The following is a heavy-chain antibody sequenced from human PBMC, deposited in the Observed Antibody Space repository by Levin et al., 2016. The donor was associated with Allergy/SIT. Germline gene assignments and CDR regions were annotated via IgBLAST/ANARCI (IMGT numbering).Heavy chain of an antibody. V-gene: IGHV1-2*02. D-gene: IGHD2-2*02. CDR2: INPNSGGT. J-gene: IGHJ6*03. Sequence: WVRQAPGQGLEWMGWINPNSGGTNYAQKFQGRVTMTRDTSISTAYMELSRLRSDDTAVYYCARDIDCSSTSCYIGHTGYYYMDVWGKGTTVTVSS. CDR3: ARDIDCSSTSCYIGHTGYYYMDV.